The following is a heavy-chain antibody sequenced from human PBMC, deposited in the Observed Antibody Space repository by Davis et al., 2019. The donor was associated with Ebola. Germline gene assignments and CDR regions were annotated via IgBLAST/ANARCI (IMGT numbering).Heavy chain of an antibody. J-gene: IGHJ6*02. V-gene: IGHV4-30-2*01. CDR1: GGSMSSGSYS. Sequence: LRLSCAVSGGSMSSGSYSWTWIRQPPGKGLQWRGNIQQSGTTYYNPAVKGRLTMSIDRSKNQFSLRLTSVTAADTAVYYCAREQYALDVWGQGTTVTVSS. CDR2: IQQSGTT. CDR3: AREQYALDV.